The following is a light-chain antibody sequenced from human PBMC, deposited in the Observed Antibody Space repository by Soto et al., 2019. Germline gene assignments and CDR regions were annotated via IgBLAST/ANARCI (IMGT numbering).Light chain of an antibody. CDR3: QQYNNWPPWT. CDR1: QSVSDK. J-gene: IGKJ1*01. Sequence: MTQSPSTLSASIGDRVTITCRASQSVSDKLAWYQQKPGQAPRLLIYHASARATGIPARFSGSGSGTEFTLTISGLQSEDFAVYYCQQYNNWPPWTFGQGTKVDIK. CDR2: HAS. V-gene: IGKV3-15*01.